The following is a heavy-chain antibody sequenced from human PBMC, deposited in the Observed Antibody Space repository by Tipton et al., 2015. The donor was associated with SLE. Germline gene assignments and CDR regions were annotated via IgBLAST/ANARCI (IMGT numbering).Heavy chain of an antibody. CDR1: GGSFSGYY. CDR2: INHSGST. Sequence: TLSLTCAVYGGSFSGYYWSWIRQPPGKGLEWIGEINHSGSTNYNPSLKSRVTISVDTSKNQFSLKLSSVTAADTAVYYCARGSVTTLSAGSNWFDPWGQGTLVTVSS. CDR3: ARGSVTTLSAGSNWFDP. V-gene: IGHV4-34*01. D-gene: IGHD4-11*01. J-gene: IGHJ5*02.